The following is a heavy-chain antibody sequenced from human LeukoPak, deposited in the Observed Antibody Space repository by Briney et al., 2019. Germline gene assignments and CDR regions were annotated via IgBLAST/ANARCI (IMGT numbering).Heavy chain of an antibody. CDR2: SDPEDGET. Sequence: GASVKVSCKVSGYTLTELSMHWVRQAPGKGLEWMGGSDPEDGETIYAQKFQGRVTMTEDTSTDTAYMELSSLRSEDTAVYYCATEVVGATPYRYYFDYWGQGTLVTVSS. V-gene: IGHV1-24*01. J-gene: IGHJ4*02. D-gene: IGHD1-26*01. CDR1: GYTLTELS. CDR3: ATEVVGATPYRYYFDY.